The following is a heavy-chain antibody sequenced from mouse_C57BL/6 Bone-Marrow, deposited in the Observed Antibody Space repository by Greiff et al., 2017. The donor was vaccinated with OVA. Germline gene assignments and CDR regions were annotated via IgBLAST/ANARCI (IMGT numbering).Heavy chain of an antibody. CDR3: ALYDYDGDFDY. CDR2: IYPRSGNT. J-gene: IGHJ2*01. Sequence: VQLQQSGAELARPGASVKLSCKASGYTFTSYGISWVKQRTGPGLEWIGEIYPRSGNTNYNEKFKGKATLTADKSSSTAYMDLRSLTSEDSAVYFCALYDYDGDFDYWGQGTTLTVSS. D-gene: IGHD2-4*01. CDR1: GYTFTSYG. V-gene: IGHV1-81*01.